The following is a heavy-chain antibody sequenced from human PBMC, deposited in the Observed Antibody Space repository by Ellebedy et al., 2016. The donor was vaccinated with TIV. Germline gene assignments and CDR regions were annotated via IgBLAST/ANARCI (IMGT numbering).Heavy chain of an antibody. CDR1: GGSISSGDYY. J-gene: IGHJ2*01. D-gene: IGHD5-24*01. CDR2: IYYSGST. V-gene: IGHV4-30-4*01. Sequence: SETLSLTXTVSGGSISSGDYYWSWIRQPPGKGLEWIGYIYYSGSTYYNPSLKSRVTISVDTSKNQFSLKLSSVTAADTAVYYCARGEGDGYNYDLWGRGTLVTVSS. CDR3: ARGEGDGYNYDL.